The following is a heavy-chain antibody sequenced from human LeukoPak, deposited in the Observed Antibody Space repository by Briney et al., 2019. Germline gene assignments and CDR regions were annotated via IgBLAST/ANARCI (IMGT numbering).Heavy chain of an antibody. CDR2: INSISGYI. V-gene: IGHV3-21*06. CDR3: AREIVSSGCLDY. Sequence: GGSLRLSCAASDFAFYVYSMHWVRQAPGKGLEWISSINSISGYIYYADSVKGRFTISRDNAKNSLYLQVTGLRVEDTALYYCAREIVSSGCLDYWGQGSLVTVSS. CDR1: DFAFYVYS. J-gene: IGHJ4*02. D-gene: IGHD6-19*01.